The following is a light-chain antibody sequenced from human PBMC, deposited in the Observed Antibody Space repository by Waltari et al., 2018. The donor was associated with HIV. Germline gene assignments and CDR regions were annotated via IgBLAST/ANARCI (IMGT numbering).Light chain of an antibody. CDR2: GAS. Sequence: MLTQSPATLSLSPGARATLSRRASQSVNNNYLAWYQQKPGQAPRLHIYGASSRATGIPDRFSVSGSGTDFTLTISRLEPEDFAVYYCHLLRNIPGYTCGQGTKLEI. V-gene: IGKV3-20*01. CDR3: HLLRNIPGYT. CDR1: QSVNNNY. J-gene: IGKJ2*01.